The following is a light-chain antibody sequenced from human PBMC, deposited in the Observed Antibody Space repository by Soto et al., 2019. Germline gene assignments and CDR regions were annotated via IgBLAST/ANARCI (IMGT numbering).Light chain of an antibody. CDR2: GNS. CDR3: QSYDSSLSDLYV. V-gene: IGLV1-40*01. Sequence: QTVVTQPPSVSGAPGQRVTISCTGSSSNIGAGYDVHWYQQLPGTAPKLLIYGNSNRPSGVPDRFSGSKSGTSAFLAITGLQAEDEADYYCQSYDSSLSDLYVFGTGTKVTVL. J-gene: IGLJ1*01. CDR1: SSNIGAGYD.